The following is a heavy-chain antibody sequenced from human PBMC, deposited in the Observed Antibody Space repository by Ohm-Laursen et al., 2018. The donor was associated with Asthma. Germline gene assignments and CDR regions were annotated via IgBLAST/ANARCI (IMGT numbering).Heavy chain of an antibody. D-gene: IGHD3-16*01. Sequence: GSLRLSCAASGFTFSSYSMNWVRQAPGKGLEWVSYISRSSSTIFYADSVKGRFTISRDNVKNSLYLQMNSLRAEDTAVYYCAKLTMITFGGVDYWGQGTLVTVSS. CDR2: ISRSSSTI. J-gene: IGHJ4*02. V-gene: IGHV3-48*01. CDR3: AKLTMITFGGVDY. CDR1: GFTFSSYS.